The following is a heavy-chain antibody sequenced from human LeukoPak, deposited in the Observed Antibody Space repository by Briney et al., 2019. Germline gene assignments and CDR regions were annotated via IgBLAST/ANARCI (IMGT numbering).Heavy chain of an antibody. D-gene: IGHD3-22*01. V-gene: IGHV3-69-1*01. CDR2: MTTSRYI. CDR1: AFTFGDYY. CDR3: ARDQFFDYDNDDAFDV. Sequence: GGSLRLSCGASAFTFGDYYMSWIRQAPGKGLEWVSSMTTSRYIYYADSVKGRFTISRDDANNSVYLQMDSLRAEDTATYYCARDQFFDYDNDDAFDVWGQGTKVIVSS. J-gene: IGHJ3*01.